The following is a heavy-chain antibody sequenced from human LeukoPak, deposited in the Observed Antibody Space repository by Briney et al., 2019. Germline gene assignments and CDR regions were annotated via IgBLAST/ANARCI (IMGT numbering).Heavy chain of an antibody. CDR3: TTDQYAVAAAFDY. V-gene: IGHV3-15*05. J-gene: IGHJ4*02. CDR2: IKSKTDGGTT. CDR1: GFTVSSNY. D-gene: IGHD6-19*01. Sequence: GGSLRLSCAASGFTVSSNYMSWVRQAPGKGLEWVGRIKSKTDGGTTDYAAPVKGRFTISRDDSKNMLYLQMNSLKTEDTAVYYRTTDQYAVAAAFDYWGQGTLVTVSS.